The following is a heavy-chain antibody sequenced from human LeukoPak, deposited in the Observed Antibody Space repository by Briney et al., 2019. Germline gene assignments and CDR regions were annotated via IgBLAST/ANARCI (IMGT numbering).Heavy chain of an antibody. Sequence: SVKVSFKASGGTFSSYAISWVRQAPGQGLEWMGGIIPIFGTANYAQKFQGRVTITTDESTSTAYMEVSSLRSEGTAVYYCARALTRYYHRSGYSAAAYWGQGTLVTVSS. CDR1: GGTFSSYA. D-gene: IGHD3-22*01. CDR2: IIPIFGTA. CDR3: ARALTRYYHRSGYSAAAY. V-gene: IGHV1-69*05. J-gene: IGHJ4*02.